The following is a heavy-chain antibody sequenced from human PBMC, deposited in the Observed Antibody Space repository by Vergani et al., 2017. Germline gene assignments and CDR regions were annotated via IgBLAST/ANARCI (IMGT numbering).Heavy chain of an antibody. V-gene: IGHV3-23*01. Sequence: EVQLLESGGGLVQPGGSLRLTCAASEFPFSNYAMNWVRQARGKGLKWVSGISGSGVSAYYTDSVMGRFTISRDNSKNMLFLQMNNLRTEDTSIYYCAKQYFVSGNYLFDYWGQGTLVTVSS. CDR3: AKQYFVSGNYLFDY. D-gene: IGHD3-10*01. J-gene: IGHJ4*02. CDR1: EFPFSNYA. CDR2: ISGSGVSA.